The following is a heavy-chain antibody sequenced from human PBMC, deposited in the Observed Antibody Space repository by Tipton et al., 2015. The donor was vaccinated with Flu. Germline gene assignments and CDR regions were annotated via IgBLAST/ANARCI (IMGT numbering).Heavy chain of an antibody. J-gene: IGHJ4*02. CDR2: VYYTGST. CDR3: ARGPPGPSIRAYYFDI. D-gene: IGHD2-21*01. CDR1: GGSIRGYY. Sequence: TLSLTCTVSGGSIRGYYWNWIRQFPGKGLEWIGFVYYTGSTNYTSSLKSRVTISTDTSTNQVSLKMNSVIVADTAVYYCARGPPGPSIRAYYFDIWGQGALVTVSS. V-gene: IGHV4-59*01.